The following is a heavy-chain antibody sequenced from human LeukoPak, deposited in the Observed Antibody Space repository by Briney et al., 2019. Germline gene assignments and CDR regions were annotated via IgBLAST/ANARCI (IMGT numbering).Heavy chain of an antibody. D-gene: IGHD3-22*01. J-gene: IGHJ5*02. CDR1: GGSISSSNW. CDR2: IYHSGST. CDR3: ARDYDSRASS. V-gene: IGHV4-4*02. Sequence: SETLSLTCAVSGGSISSSNWWSWVRQPPGKGLEWIGEIYHSGSTNYNPSLKSRATISVDKSKNQFSLKPDSVTAADTAVYFCARDYDSRASSWGQGTLVTVSS.